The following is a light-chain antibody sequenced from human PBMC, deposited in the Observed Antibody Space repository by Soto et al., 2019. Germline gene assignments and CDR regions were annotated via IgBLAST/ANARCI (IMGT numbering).Light chain of an antibody. Sequence: QSALTQPASVSGSPGQSITISCTGTSSDVGGYNYVSWYQQHPGKAPKLMIYDVSNRPSGVSNRFSGSKSGNTASLTISGLQAKDEADYYCSSYTGSGTVIFGGGTKLTVL. V-gene: IGLV2-14*01. CDR2: DVS. CDR3: SSYTGSGTVI. J-gene: IGLJ2*01. CDR1: SSDVGGYNY.